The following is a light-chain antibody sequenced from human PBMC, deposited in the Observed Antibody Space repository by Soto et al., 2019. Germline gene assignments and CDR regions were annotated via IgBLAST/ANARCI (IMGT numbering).Light chain of an antibody. CDR3: CLYTGTTTYV. CDR1: SGVVGGYSL. CDR2: EGI. V-gene: IGLV2-23*01. Sequence: QSVLTQPASVSGSPGQSITLSCTGTSGVVGGYSLVSSYRQHPGKAPTLMISEGIKRPAGVSDRFAGSISDNSASLTISGLQAEDEVDYYCCLYTGTTTYVFGTGTTVTVL. J-gene: IGLJ1*01.